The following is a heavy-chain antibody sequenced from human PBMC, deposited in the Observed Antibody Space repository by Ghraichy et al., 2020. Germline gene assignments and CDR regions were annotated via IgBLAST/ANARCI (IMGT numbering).Heavy chain of an antibody. V-gene: IGHV3-74*01. CDR2: INSDGSST. Sequence: GSLRLSCAASGFTFSSYWMHWVRQAPGKGLVWVSRINSDGSSTSYADSVKGRFTISRDNAKNTLYLQMNSLRAEDTAVYYCARNDYGDYGFDYWGQGTLVTVSS. J-gene: IGHJ4*02. CDR1: GFTFSSYW. D-gene: IGHD4-17*01. CDR3: ARNDYGDYGFDY.